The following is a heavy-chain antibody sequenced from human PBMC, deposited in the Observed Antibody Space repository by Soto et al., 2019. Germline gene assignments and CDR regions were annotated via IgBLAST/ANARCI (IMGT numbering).Heavy chain of an antibody. CDR3: WRDVVVISANLDYYYGMDV. J-gene: IGHJ6*02. V-gene: IGHV4-59*01. CDR1: GGSISSYY. Sequence: SETLSLTCTVSGGSISSYYWSWIRQPPGKGLEWVWYIYYSGSTNYNPSLKRRVTISVDTSKNQFPLKQSSVTAADTAAYYCWRDVVVISANLDYYYGMDVWGQGTTVTVSS. D-gene: IGHD3-16*02. CDR2: IYYSGST.